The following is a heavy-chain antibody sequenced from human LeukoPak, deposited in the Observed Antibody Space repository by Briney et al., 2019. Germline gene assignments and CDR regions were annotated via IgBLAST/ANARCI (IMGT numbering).Heavy chain of an antibody. CDR3: ARSLTYYDILTGYYHEAFDI. D-gene: IGHD3-9*01. Sequence: SGGSLRLSCAASGFTFSSYSMNWVRQAPGKGLEWVSSISSSSSYIYYADSVKGRFTISRDNAKNSLYLQMNSLRAEDTAVYYCARSLTYYDILTGYYHEAFDIWGQGTVVTVSS. CDR1: GFTFSSYS. V-gene: IGHV3-21*01. J-gene: IGHJ3*02. CDR2: ISSSSSYI.